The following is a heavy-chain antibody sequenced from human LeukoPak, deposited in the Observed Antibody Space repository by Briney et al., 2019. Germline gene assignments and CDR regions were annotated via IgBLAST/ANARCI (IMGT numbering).Heavy chain of an antibody. CDR3: AKDIVATTDYFDY. CDR1: GFTFSSYA. V-gene: IGHV3-23*01. J-gene: IGHJ4*02. D-gene: IGHD5-12*01. CDR2: ISGSGGST. Sequence: PGGSLRLSCAASGFTFSSYAMSWVRQAPGKGLEWVSAISGSGGSTSYADSVKGRFTISRDNSKNTLYLQMNSLRAEDTAVYYCAKDIVATTDYFDYWGQGTLVTVSS.